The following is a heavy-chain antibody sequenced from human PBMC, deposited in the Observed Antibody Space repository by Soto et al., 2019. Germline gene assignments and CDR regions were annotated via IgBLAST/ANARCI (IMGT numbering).Heavy chain of an antibody. CDR2: ISAHNGDK. CDR1: GYAFSDYG. J-gene: IGHJ5*02. V-gene: IGHV1-18*01. Sequence: QIQMVQSGGEVKKPGASVKVSCKASGYAFSDYGISWVRQAPGQGPEWMGWISAHNGDKNYAQRFQGRLIMTTDTPTSTAYMELRSLRSDDTAVYYCVRDFLHYDVLTGSYSDCFDPWGQGTLVTVSS. CDR3: VRDFLHYDVLTGSYSDCFDP. D-gene: IGHD3-9*01.